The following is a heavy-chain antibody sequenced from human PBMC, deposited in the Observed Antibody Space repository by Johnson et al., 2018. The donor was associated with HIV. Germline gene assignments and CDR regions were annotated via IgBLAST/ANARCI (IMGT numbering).Heavy chain of an antibody. CDR3: AKPLHSGSYWAAFDI. Sequence: QLVESGGGLVQPGRSLRLSCAASGFTFDDYAMHWVRQALGKGLEWVSGFSWNSGSIGYADSVKGRFTISRDNAKNSLYLQMNSLRAEDTALYYCAKPLHSGSYWAAFDIWGQGTMVTVSS. J-gene: IGHJ3*02. CDR1: GFTFDDYA. CDR2: FSWNSGSI. V-gene: IGHV3-9*01. D-gene: IGHD1-26*01.